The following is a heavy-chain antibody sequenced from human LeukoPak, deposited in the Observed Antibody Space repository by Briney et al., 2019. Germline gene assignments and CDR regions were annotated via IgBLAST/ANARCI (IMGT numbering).Heavy chain of an antibody. D-gene: IGHD3-22*01. J-gene: IGHJ4*02. CDR3: AREGGVNYYDLDYFDY. CDR1: GFTFSTYE. Sequence: GGSLRLSCVGSGFTFSTYEMTWVRQAPGKGLEWVSYISSSGGTIYYADSVKGRFTISRDNAMNSLYLQMNSLRAEDTAVYYCAREGGVNYYDLDYFDYWGQGTLITVSS. CDR2: ISSSGGTI. V-gene: IGHV3-48*03.